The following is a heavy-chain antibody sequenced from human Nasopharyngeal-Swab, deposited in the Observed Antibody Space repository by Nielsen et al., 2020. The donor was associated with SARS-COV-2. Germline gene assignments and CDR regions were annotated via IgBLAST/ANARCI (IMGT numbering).Heavy chain of an antibody. Sequence: GGSLRLSCAASGFTFDDYAMHWVRQAPGKSLEWVSGISWNSGSIGYADSVKGRFTISRDNAKNSLYLQMNSLRAEDTALYYCAKDKRVVTYYFDYWGQGTLVTVSS. J-gene: IGHJ4*02. D-gene: IGHD3-22*01. CDR2: ISWNSGSI. CDR1: GFTFDDYA. V-gene: IGHV3-9*01. CDR3: AKDKRVVTYYFDY.